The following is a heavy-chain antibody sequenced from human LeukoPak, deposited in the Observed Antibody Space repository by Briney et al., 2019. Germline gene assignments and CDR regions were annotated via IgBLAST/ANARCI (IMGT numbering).Heavy chain of an antibody. CDR1: GFTFSNYA. V-gene: IGHV3-21*01. CDR3: ARDDYGGIDY. Sequence: GGSLRLSCVASGFTFSNYAMLWVRQAPGKGLEWVSSISSSSYIYYADSVKGRFTISRDNAKNSLYLQMNSLRAEDTAVYYCARDDYGGIDYWGQGTLVTVSS. CDR2: ISSSSYI. J-gene: IGHJ4*02. D-gene: IGHD4-17*01.